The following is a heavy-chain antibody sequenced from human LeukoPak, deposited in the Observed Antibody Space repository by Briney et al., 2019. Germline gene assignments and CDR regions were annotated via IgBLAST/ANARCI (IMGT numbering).Heavy chain of an antibody. J-gene: IGHJ4*02. CDR3: ARNSGWYGIS. Sequence: GGSLSLSCMVSGFTLSSYEMSWIRQAPGKGLEWVSSIESGESTTQYADSVRGRFTISRDNYKNTLYLQLTSLSDDDTAVYFWARNSGWYGISWGQGTLVIVSS. D-gene: IGHD6-19*01. CDR1: GFTLSSYE. CDR2: IESGESTT. V-gene: IGHV3-23*01.